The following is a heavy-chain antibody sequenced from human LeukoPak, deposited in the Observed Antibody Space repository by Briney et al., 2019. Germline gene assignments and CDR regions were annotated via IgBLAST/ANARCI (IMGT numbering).Heavy chain of an antibody. CDR2: MNPTNTNT. V-gene: IGHV1-8*01. CDR1: GYTFTNFD. D-gene: IGHD5/OR15-5a*01. Sequence: ASVRVSCKASGYTFTNFDINWVRQTAGRGLEWMGWMNPTNTNTGYAQRFRGRVTLTSDTSINTAYMELSSLTSDDMAVYYCARLGLYDVGDWGQGTLVTVSS. J-gene: IGHJ4*02. CDR3: ARLGLYDVGD.